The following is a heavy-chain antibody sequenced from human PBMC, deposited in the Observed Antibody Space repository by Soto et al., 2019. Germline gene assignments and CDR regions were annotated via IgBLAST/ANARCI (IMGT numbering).Heavy chain of an antibody. D-gene: IGHD3-9*01. CDR1: GDSISSSY. CDR3: ARLYPFYDLLTGSQPYAFDI. V-gene: IGHV4-59*01. CDR2: IYYSGTT. Sequence: QVHLQESGPGLVKPSETLSLTCTVSGDSISSSYWNWIRQAPGKGLEWIGYIYYSGTTNFSPSLKRRVNISIDTSKEQFSLRLSAVTAADTAVYYCARLYPFYDLLTGSQPYAFDIWVQGTMVTVSS. J-gene: IGHJ3*02.